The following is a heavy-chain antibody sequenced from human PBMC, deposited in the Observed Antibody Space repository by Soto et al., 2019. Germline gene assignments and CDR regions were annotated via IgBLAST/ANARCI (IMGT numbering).Heavy chain of an antibody. CDR2: IIPILGIA. CDR3: ARDSGYEHNVGY. D-gene: IGHD5-12*01. V-gene: IGHV1-69*04. J-gene: IGHJ4*02. Sequence: ASVKVSCKASGGTFSSYTISWVRQAPGQGLEWMGRIIPILGIANYAQKFQGRVTITADKSTSTAYMELSSLRSEDTAVYYCARDSGYEHNVGYWGQGTLVTVSS. CDR1: GGTFSSYT.